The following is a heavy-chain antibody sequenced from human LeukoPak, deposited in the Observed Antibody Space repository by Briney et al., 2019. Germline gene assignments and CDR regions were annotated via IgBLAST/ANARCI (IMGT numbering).Heavy chain of an antibody. J-gene: IGHJ4*02. Sequence: GGSLRLSCAASGLTFSSYWMHWVRQAPGKGLVWVSRIYNDVSSTTYADSVKGRFTTSRDNARNTLYLQMNSLRGEDTAVYYCAVSGDGYNYFDYWGQGTLATVSS. CDR2: IYNDVSST. CDR1: GLTFSSYW. CDR3: AVSGDGYNYFDY. D-gene: IGHD5-24*01. V-gene: IGHV3-74*01.